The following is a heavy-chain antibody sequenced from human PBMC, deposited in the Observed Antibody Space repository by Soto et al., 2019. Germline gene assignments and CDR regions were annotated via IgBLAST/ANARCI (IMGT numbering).Heavy chain of an antibody. J-gene: IGHJ4*02. Sequence: QLQLQESGPELVQPSETLALTCTVSGGSIRLINHYWDWIRQSPVKGLEWIGTIYYSGTTVYNPSLQSLVTMYVDTFKSQFSLKMTSVNAADTAVYICARLAPDGTGHHYFDNWGRGALVTVSS. CDR1: GGSIRLINHY. D-gene: IGHD1-7*01. CDR3: ARLAPDGTGHHYFDN. V-gene: IGHV4-39*01. CDR2: IYYSGTT.